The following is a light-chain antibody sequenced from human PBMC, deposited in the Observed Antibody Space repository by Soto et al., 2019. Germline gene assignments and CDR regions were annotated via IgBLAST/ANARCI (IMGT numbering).Light chain of an antibody. CDR2: LGS. CDR1: QSLLHSNGYNY. J-gene: IGKJ1*01. V-gene: IGKV2-28*01. Sequence: DIVMTQSPLSLPVTPGEPASISCRSSQSLLHSNGYNYLDWYLQKPGQSPQLLIYLGSNRASGVTYRFSGSGSGTDFTLKISRVEAEDVGVYYCMQPLQSWTFGQGTKVEIQ. CDR3: MQPLQSWT.